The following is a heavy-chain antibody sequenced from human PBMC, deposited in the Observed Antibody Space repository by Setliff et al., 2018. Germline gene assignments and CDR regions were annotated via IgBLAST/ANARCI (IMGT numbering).Heavy chain of an antibody. CDR2: INHTGST. J-gene: IGHJ5*02. CDR1: GGSFSGYY. D-gene: IGHD2-2*01. Sequence: PSETLSLTCAVYGGSFSGYYWSWIRQPPGKGLEWIGEINHTGSTNYSPSLKSRVTISVDTSKNQFFLKLTSVTAADTAVYYCARGYCSSPSCFFAGWFDPWGQGTLVTVSS. CDR3: ARGYCSSPSCFFAGWFDP. V-gene: IGHV4-34*01.